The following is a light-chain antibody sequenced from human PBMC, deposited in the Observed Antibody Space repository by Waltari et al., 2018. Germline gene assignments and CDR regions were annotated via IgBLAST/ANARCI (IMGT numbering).Light chain of an antibody. CDR1: SSYIGGYNY. CDR2: DVN. Sequence: QSALTQPASVSGSPGQSITISCIGTSSYIGGYNYVSWYQQHPGKAPKVMIYDVNKRPSRVSNRFAGSKSGSTASLTISGRQAEDEADYYCSSYPSGNSWVFGGETKLTVL. J-gene: IGLJ3*02. CDR3: SSYPSGNSWV. V-gene: IGLV2-14*01.